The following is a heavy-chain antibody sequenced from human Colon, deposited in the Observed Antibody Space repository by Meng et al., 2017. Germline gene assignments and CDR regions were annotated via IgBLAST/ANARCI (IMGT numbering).Heavy chain of an antibody. J-gene: IGHJ4*01. V-gene: IGHV3-23*01. CDR1: GFTFATYG. CDR2: IHGGSSDDT. CDR3: AKKNTPSTSWFWFDY. Sequence: GESLKISCAASGFTFATYGMNWVRQAPGKGLEWVSSIHGGSSDDTYYADSVQGRFAISRDNSKNTLYLQMDSLRAEDTAVYYCAKKNTPSTSWFWFDYWGHGTLVTVSS. D-gene: IGHD6-13*01.